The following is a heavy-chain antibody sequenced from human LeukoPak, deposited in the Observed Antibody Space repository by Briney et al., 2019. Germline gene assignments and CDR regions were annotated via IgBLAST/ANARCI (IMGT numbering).Heavy chain of an antibody. CDR2: INAGNGNT. CDR3: ARGIAARPENNWFDP. Sequence: EASVKVSCKASGYTFTSYAMHWVRQAPGQRLEWMGWINAGNGNTKYSQEFQGRVTITRDTSASTAYMELSSLRSEDMAVYYCARGIAARPENNWFDPWGQGTLVTVSS. CDR1: GYTFTSYA. J-gene: IGHJ5*02. D-gene: IGHD6-6*01. V-gene: IGHV1-3*03.